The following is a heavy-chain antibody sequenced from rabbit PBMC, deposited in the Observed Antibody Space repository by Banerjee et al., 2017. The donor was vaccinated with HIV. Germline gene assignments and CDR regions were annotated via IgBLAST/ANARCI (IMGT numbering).Heavy chain of an antibody. CDR1: GFSSGNYY. V-gene: IGHV1S40*01. CDR3: ARDVAYDGAFHFHL. D-gene: IGHD6-1*01. J-gene: IGHJ4*01. Sequence: QSLQESGGDLVKPGASLTLTCTASGFSSGNYYMNWVRQAPGKGLQWIGYIYSGSGNTFYANWAKGRFTVSKTSSTTVTLQMTSLTAADTATYFCARDVAYDGAFHFHLWGPGTLVTVS. CDR2: IYSGSGNT.